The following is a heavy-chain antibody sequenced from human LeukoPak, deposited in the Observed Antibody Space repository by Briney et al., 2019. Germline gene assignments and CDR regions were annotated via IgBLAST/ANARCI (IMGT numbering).Heavy chain of an antibody. Sequence: PGGSLRLSCAASGFTVSSNYMSWVRQAPGKGLERVSVIYSGGSTYYADSVKGRFTISRDNSKNTLYLQMNSLRTEDTAVYYCARDIASAFYYGLDLWGQGTMVTVSS. CDR3: ARDIASAFYYGLDL. CDR1: GFTVSSNY. J-gene: IGHJ6*02. D-gene: IGHD6-13*01. CDR2: IYSGGST. V-gene: IGHV3-53*01.